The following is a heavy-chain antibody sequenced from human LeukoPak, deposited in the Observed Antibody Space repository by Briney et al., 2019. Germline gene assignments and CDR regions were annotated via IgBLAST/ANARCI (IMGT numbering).Heavy chain of an antibody. CDR2: IYYSGST. Sequence: PSETLSLTCTVSGGSISSSSYYWGWIRQPPGKGLEWIGSIYYSGSTNYNPSLKSQVTMSIDTSKNQVSLKLSSVTAADTAVYYCAREKYQLLWGNPAAEYFQHWGQGTLVTVSS. J-gene: IGHJ1*01. CDR1: GGSISSSSYY. V-gene: IGHV4-39*07. CDR3: AREKYQLLWGNPAAEYFQH. D-gene: IGHD2-2*01.